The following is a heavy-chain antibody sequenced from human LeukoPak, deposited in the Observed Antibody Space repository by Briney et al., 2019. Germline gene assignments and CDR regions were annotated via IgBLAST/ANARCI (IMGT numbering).Heavy chain of an antibody. V-gene: IGHV4-59*08. CDR3: ARLTWLTYYFDY. CDR1: GGSINSYY. D-gene: IGHD3-22*01. CDR2: IFHTGST. J-gene: IGHJ4*02. Sequence: SETLSLTCTVSGGSINSYYWSWIRQPPGKGLEWTGNIFHTGSTHYNPSLKSRVTMSVDTSKNQFSLRLSSVTAADTAVYYCARLTWLTYYFDYWGQGTLVTVPS.